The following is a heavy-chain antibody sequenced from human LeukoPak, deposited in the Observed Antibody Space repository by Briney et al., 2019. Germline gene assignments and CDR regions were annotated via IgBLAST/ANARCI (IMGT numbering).Heavy chain of an antibody. J-gene: IGHJ3*02. CDR1: GFTFDDYG. D-gene: IGHD2-2*01. CDR2: INWNGGST. V-gene: IGHV3-20*04. Sequence: TGGSLRLSCAASGFTFDDYGMTWVRQAPGKGLEWVSGINWNGGSTGYADSVKGRFTISRDNAKNSLYLQMNSLRAEDTALDYCASLVVPAGPDAFDIWGQGTMVTVSS. CDR3: ASLVVPAGPDAFDI.